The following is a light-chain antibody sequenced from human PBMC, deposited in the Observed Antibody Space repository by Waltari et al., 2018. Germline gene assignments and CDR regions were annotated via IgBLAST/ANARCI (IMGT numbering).Light chain of an antibody. Sequence: QSALTQPASVSGSPGQSITISCTGTSSDIGGYDYVSWYQQHPGKAPKLMIYGVTNRPSGVSHRFTGSKSGNTASLTISGLQAEDEADYYCSSHTRSSTHVFGGGTKVTVL. J-gene: IGLJ2*01. CDR1: SSDIGGYDY. CDR3: SSHTRSSTHV. V-gene: IGLV2-14*01. CDR2: GVT.